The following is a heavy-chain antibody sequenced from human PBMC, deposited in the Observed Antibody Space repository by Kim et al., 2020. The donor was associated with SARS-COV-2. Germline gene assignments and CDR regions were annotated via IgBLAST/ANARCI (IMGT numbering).Heavy chain of an antibody. CDR2: IRSKANSYAT. V-gene: IGHV3-73*01. J-gene: IGHJ6*02. CDR1: GFTFSGSA. D-gene: IGHD2-15*01. CDR3: TRYSEGYCSGGSCYAIPLPYGMDV. Sequence: GGSLRLSCAASGFTFSGSAMHWVRQASGKGLEWVGRIRSKANSYATAYAASVKGRFTISRDDSKNTAYLQMNSLKTEDTAVYYCTRYSEGYCSGGSCYAIPLPYGMDVWGQGTTVTVSS.